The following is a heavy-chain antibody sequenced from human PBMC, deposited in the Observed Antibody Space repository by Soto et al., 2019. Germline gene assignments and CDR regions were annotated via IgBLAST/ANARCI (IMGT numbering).Heavy chain of an antibody. CDR3: AHIVVAGLGYHFDY. Sequence: QITLKESGPTLVKPTQTLTLTCTFSGFSLSSTRMAVGWIRQPPGKALEWLALIYWYDDKRYSPFLKSRLTITKDTSKNQVVLTMSNMDPVDTARYYCAHIVVAGLGYHFDYWGQGTLVTVSS. D-gene: IGHD6-19*01. CDR1: GFSLSSTRMA. J-gene: IGHJ4*02. CDR2: IYWYDDK. V-gene: IGHV2-5*01.